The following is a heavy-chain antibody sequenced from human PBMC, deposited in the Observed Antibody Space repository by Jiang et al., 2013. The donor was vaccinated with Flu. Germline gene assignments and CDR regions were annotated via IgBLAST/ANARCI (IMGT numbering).Heavy chain of an antibody. Sequence: SGAEVKKPGASVKVSCKASGYTFTSYGISWVRQAPGQGLEWMGWISAYNGNTNYAQKLQGRVTMTTDTSTSTAYMELRSLRSDDTAVYYCARARTVLMVYANDFDYVGQGTLVHRLL. CDR2: ISAYNGNT. J-gene: IGHJ4*02. D-gene: IGHD2-8*01. CDR3: ARARTVLMVYANDFDY. CDR1: GYTFTSYG. V-gene: IGHV1-18*01.